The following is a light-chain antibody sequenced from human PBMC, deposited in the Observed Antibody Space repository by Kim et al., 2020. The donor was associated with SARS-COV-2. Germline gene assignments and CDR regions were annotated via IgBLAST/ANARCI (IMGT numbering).Light chain of an antibody. CDR3: AAWDGSLNVWV. CDR2: GDG. J-gene: IGLJ3*02. Sequence: QSVLTQPPSASGTPGQRVTISCSGSNSNIGSNHVYWYQQLPGTAPKLLIYGDGQRPSGVLDRFSGSKSGTSASLAIGGLHSEDEADYYCAAWDGSLNVWVFGGGTQLTVL. V-gene: IGLV1-44*01. CDR1: NSNIGSNH.